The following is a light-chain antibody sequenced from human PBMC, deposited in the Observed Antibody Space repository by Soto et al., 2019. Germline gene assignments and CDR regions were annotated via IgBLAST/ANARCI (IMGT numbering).Light chain of an antibody. Sequence: NIQMTQSPSAMSASVGERVTITCQARQGISNYLAWFQQKPGKVPKHLIYAASSLQSGVPSRFSGSGSGTEFTLTISSLQPEDFATYYCLQHNSYPPWTFGQGTKVEIE. CDR2: AAS. V-gene: IGKV1D-17*01. J-gene: IGKJ1*01. CDR3: LQHNSYPPWT. CDR1: QGISNY.